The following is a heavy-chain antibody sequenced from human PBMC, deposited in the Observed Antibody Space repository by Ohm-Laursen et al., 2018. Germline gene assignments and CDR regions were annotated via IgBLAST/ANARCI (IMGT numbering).Heavy chain of an antibody. J-gene: IGHJ4*02. V-gene: IGHV1-18*01. Sequence: SSVKVSCKASGYTFTSYGISWVRQAPGQGLEWMGWISAYNGNTNYAQKLQGRVTMTTDTSTSTAYMELRSLRSDDTAVYYCARTTRNPTRQDYWGQGTLVTVSS. CDR1: GYTFTSYG. D-gene: IGHD1-14*01. CDR3: ARTTRNPTRQDY. CDR2: ISAYNGNT.